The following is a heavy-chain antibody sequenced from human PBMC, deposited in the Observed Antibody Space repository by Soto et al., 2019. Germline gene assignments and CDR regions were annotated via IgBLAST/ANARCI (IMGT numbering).Heavy chain of an antibody. CDR2: IKSKTDGGTT. CDR1: GFTFSNAW. D-gene: IGHD2-8*01. Sequence: GGSLRLSCAASGFTFSNAWMSWVRQAPGKGLEWVGRIKSKTDGGTTDYAAPVKGRFTISRDDSKNTLYLQMNSLKTEDTAVYYCTTHTIVLMVYGSAVAGNSGGYWGQGTLVTVSS. V-gene: IGHV3-15*01. J-gene: IGHJ4*01. CDR3: TTHTIVLMVYGSAVAGNSGGY.